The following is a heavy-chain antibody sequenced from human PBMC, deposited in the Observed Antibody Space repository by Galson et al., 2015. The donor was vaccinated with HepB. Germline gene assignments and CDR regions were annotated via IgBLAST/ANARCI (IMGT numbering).Heavy chain of an antibody. CDR1: GFTFSTYG. CDR3: ARDLYCSSTSLGCNYYYYYMDV. CDR2: ISSTSTI. D-gene: IGHD2-2*01. Sequence: SLRLSCAASGFTFSTYGMNWVRQAPGKGLEWVSYISSTSTINYADSVKGRFTISRDNAKNLLYLQMNSLRAEDTAVYYCARDLYCSSTSLGCNYYYYYMDVWGKGTTVTVSS. V-gene: IGHV3-48*01. J-gene: IGHJ6*03.